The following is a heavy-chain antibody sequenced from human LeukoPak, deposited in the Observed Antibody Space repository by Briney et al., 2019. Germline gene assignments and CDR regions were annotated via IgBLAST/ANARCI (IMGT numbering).Heavy chain of an antibody. J-gene: IGHJ6*03. CDR1: EFTFRSYD. CDR2: ISGSGGST. V-gene: IGHV3-23*01. Sequence: PGRSLRLSCVASEFTFRSYDMHWVRQAPGKGLEWVSAISGSGGSTYYADSVKGRFTISRDNSKNTLYLQMNSLRAEDTAVYYCAKDSATRYYYYYYMDVWGKGTTVTVSS. D-gene: IGHD6-25*01. CDR3: AKDSATRYYYYYYMDV.